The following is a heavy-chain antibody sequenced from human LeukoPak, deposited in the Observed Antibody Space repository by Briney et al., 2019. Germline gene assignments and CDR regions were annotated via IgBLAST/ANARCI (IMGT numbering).Heavy chain of an antibody. Sequence: ASVKVSCKASGYTFTSYYIHWVRQAPGQGLEWMGWISAYNGNTNYAQKLQGRVTMTTDTSTSTAYMELRSLRSDDTAVYYCARDPRYYYGSGSYAFDIWGQGTMVTVSS. D-gene: IGHD3-10*01. V-gene: IGHV1-18*04. CDR3: ARDPRYYYGSGSYAFDI. J-gene: IGHJ3*02. CDR2: ISAYNGNT. CDR1: GYTFTSYY.